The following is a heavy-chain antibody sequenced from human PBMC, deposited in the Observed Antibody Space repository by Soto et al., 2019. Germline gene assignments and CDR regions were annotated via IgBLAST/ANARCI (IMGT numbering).Heavy chain of an antibody. CDR2: INSDGSHT. CDR3: AKEGDYGDYAGANWFDS. V-gene: IGHV3-74*01. CDR1: GFTFFAYW. Sequence: EVQLVESGGGLVQPGGSLRLSCAASGFTFFAYWIHWVRQVPGKGLVWVSRINSDGSHTSYAESVRGRFTISIDNSKNTVYMQMNSLTAEDTAVYYWAKEGDYGDYAGANWFDSWGQGSLVTVS. D-gene: IGHD4-17*01. J-gene: IGHJ5*01.